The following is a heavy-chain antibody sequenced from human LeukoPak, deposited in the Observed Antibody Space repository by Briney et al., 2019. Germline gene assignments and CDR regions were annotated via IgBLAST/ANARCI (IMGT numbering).Heavy chain of an antibody. J-gene: IGHJ4*02. Sequence: GGSLRLSCAASGFTFSSYSMNWVRQAPGKGLEWVSSISSSSSYIYYADSVKGRFTISRDNAKNSLYLQMNSLRDEDTAVYYCARETAGTTPFDYWGQGTLVTVSS. D-gene: IGHD1-1*01. CDR2: ISSSSSYI. V-gene: IGHV3-21*01. CDR3: ARETAGTTPFDY. CDR1: GFTFSSYS.